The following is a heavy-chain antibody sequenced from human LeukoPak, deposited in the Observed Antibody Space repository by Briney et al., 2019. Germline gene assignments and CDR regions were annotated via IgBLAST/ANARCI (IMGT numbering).Heavy chain of an antibody. CDR2: IYYSGRT. V-gene: IGHV4-39*07. D-gene: IGHD3-9*01. J-gene: IGHJ4*02. CDR1: GGFISNSYSY. Sequence: KPSETLSLTCSVSGGFISNSYSYWGWIRQPPGKGLECIGTIYYSGRTYYNPSLKSRVTISVDTSKNQFSLKLTSVTAADTAVYYCAGPLRYFDRGLSRWGQGTLVTVSS. CDR3: AGPLRYFDRGLSR.